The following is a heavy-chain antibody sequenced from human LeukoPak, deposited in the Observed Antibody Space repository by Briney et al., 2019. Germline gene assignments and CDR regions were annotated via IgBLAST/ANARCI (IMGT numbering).Heavy chain of an antibody. Sequence: ASVKVSCKASGYTFTSYDINWVRQATGQGLEWMGWMNPNSGNTGYAQKLQGRVTMTTDTSTSTAYMELRSLRSDDTAVYYCARVSGVDWLFSDYYYYYMDVWGKGTTVTVSS. CDR2: MNPNSGNT. V-gene: IGHV1-8*01. J-gene: IGHJ6*03. CDR3: ARVSGVDWLFSDYYYYYMDV. D-gene: IGHD3-9*01. CDR1: GYTFTSYD.